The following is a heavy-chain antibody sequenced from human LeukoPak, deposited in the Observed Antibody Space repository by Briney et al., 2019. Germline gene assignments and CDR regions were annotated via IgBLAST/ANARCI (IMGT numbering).Heavy chain of an antibody. CDR2: IYHSGST. Sequence: PSETLSLTCTVSGGSISSGGYYWSWIRQPPGKGLEWIVYIYHSGSTYYNPSLKSRVTISVDRSKNQFSLKLSSVTAADTAVYYCARASNYYYYDSAYYLYYFDYWGQGTLVTVSS. J-gene: IGHJ4*02. D-gene: IGHD3-22*01. V-gene: IGHV4-30-2*01. CDR1: GGSISSGGYY. CDR3: ARASNYYYYDSAYYLYYFDY.